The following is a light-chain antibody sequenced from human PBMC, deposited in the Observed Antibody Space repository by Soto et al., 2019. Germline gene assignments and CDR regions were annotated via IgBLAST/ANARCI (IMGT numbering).Light chain of an antibody. CDR3: QHYNSYSEA. Sequence: DIQLTQSPSVMCACVGDSVTSTCRASQGISSYVAWYQQKPGNAPRLLIYTISTLQSGVPSRFSGSGSGTEFTLTISSLQPDDFATYYCQHYNSYSEAFGQGTKVDIK. V-gene: IGKV1-9*01. J-gene: IGKJ1*01. CDR1: QGISSY. CDR2: TIS.